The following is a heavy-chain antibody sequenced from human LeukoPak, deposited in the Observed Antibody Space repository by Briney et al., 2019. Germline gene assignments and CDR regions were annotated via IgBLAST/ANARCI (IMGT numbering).Heavy chain of an antibody. CDR1: GYSFTSYW. CDR3: ARHGLGDYGGNSVMYDY. Sequence: GASLQISCKGSGYSFTSYWIGWVRQLPGKGLEWMGIIYPGDSDTRYSPSFQGQVTISADKSISTAYLQWSSLKASDTAMYYCARHGLGDYGGNSVMYDYWGQGTLVTVSS. J-gene: IGHJ4*02. CDR2: IYPGDSDT. D-gene: IGHD4-23*01. V-gene: IGHV5-51*01.